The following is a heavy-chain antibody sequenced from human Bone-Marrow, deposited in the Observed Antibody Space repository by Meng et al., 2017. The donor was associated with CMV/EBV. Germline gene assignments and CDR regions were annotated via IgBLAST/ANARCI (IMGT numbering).Heavy chain of an antibody. CDR2: IIPILGIA. D-gene: IGHD5-12*01. J-gene: IGHJ4*02. CDR3: ARPGGYDGGFDY. CDR1: GDTFSSYT. Sequence: SVKVSCKASGDTFSSYTISWVRQAPGQGLEWMGRIIPILGIANYAQKFQGRVTITTDESTSTAYMELSSLRSEDTAVYYCARPGGYDGGFDYWGQGTLVTVSS. V-gene: IGHV1-69*02.